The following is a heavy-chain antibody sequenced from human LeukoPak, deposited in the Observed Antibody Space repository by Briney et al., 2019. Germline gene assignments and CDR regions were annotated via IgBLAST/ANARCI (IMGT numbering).Heavy chain of an antibody. D-gene: IGHD2-15*01. CDR3: ARGYCSGGSCHFSIDP. CDR1: GYTFTSYG. V-gene: IGHV1-18*01. Sequence: ASVKVSCKASGYTFTSYGISWVRQAPGQGLEWMGWISAYNGNTNYAQKLQGRVTMTTDTSTSTAYMELRSLRSDDTAVYYCARGYCSGGSCHFSIDPWGQGTLVTVSS. CDR2: ISAYNGNT. J-gene: IGHJ5*02.